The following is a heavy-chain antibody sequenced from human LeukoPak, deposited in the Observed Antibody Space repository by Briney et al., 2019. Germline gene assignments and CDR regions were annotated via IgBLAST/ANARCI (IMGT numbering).Heavy chain of an antibody. J-gene: IGHJ5*02. CDR3: ARGGEGITMVRGVDWFDP. Sequence: PSETLSLTCTVSGVSISSYYWSWIRQPAGKGLEWIGRIYTSGSTNYNPSLKSRVTMSVDTSKNQFSLKLSSVTAADTAVYYCARGGEGITMVRGVDWFDPWGQGTLVTVSS. CDR2: IYTSGST. CDR1: GVSISSYY. D-gene: IGHD3-10*01. V-gene: IGHV4-4*07.